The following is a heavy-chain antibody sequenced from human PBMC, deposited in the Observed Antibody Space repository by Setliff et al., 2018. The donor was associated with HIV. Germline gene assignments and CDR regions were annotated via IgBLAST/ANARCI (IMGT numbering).Heavy chain of an antibody. V-gene: IGHV3-23*01. CDR1: GFTFRDYH. D-gene: IGHD3-22*01. CDR2: ISGSGGST. CDR3: AKEDYYDSSGLLGY. J-gene: IGHJ4*02. Sequence: PGGSLRLSCAAAGFTFRDYHMHWVRQVPGKGPEWVASISGSGGSTYYADSVKGRFTISRDNSKNTLYLQMNSLRAEDTAVYYCAKEDYYDSSGLLGYWGQGTLVTVS.